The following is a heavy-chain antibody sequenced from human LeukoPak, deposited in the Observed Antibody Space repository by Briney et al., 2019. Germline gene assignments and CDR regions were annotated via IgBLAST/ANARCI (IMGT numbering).Heavy chain of an antibody. Sequence: GGSLRLSCAASGFTFSSYSMDWVRQAPGKGLEWVSSISSSSSYIYYADSVKGRFTISRDNAKNSLYLQMNSLRAEDTAVYYCARDSSGYSYGLTFDAFDIWGQGTMVTVSS. V-gene: IGHV3-21*01. D-gene: IGHD5-18*01. CDR3: ARDSSGYSYGLTFDAFDI. CDR2: ISSSSSYI. J-gene: IGHJ3*02. CDR1: GFTFSSYS.